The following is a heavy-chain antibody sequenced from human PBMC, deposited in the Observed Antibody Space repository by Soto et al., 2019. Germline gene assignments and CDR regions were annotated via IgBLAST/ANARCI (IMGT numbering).Heavy chain of an antibody. Sequence: GGSLRLSCAASGFTFSNYAVTWVRQAPGKGLEWVSVITGSGGGTYFVDSVKGRFTISRDNSKNTVYLQMNSLRAEDTAVYYCAKRPLTAAGFDYWGQGTLVTVSS. V-gene: IGHV3-23*01. J-gene: IGHJ4*02. CDR3: AKRPLTAAGFDY. D-gene: IGHD6-13*01. CDR2: ITGSGGGT. CDR1: GFTFSNYA.